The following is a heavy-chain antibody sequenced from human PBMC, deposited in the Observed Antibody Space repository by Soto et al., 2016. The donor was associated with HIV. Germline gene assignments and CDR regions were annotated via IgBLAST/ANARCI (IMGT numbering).Heavy chain of an antibody. J-gene: IGHJ4*02. CDR3: ARDFVGGPPSLYLDS. V-gene: IGHV3-33*01. D-gene: IGHD3-10*01. CDR1: GFPFSSYG. Sequence: VQLVESGGGVVQPGRSLRLSCAVSGFPFSSYGFHWVRQAPGKGLEWVALIWYDGYTKNYAESVKGRFTVSRDNSKNTVYLQMNSLRAEDTAVYYCARDFVGGPPSLYLDSWGQGTLVTVSS. CDR2: IWYDGYTK.